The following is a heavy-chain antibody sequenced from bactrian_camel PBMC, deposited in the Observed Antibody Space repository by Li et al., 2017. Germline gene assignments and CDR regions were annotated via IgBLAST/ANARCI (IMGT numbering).Heavy chain of an antibody. Sequence: VQLVESGGGSVQAGGSLRLSCAATGYSYSRNCMGWLRQLPGKEREGVAAIYRGDGSTLYADSVKGRFTISQDNAKNTLYLQMNSLNSEDTAMYYCAAAAGLFGGTCVDVRSVDYWGQGTQVTVS. V-gene: IGHV3S1*01. D-gene: IGHD7*01. CDR3: AAAAGLFGGTCVDVRSVDY. CDR2: IYRGDGST. CDR1: GYSYSRNC. J-gene: IGHJ4*01.